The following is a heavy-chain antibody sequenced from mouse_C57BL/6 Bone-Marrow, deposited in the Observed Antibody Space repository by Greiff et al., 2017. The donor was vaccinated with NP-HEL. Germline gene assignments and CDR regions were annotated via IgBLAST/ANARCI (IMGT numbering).Heavy chain of an antibody. D-gene: IGHD2-3*01. CDR3: ARDGYLLAY. Sequence: VQLQQSGAELARPGASVKLSCKASGYTFTRYGISWVKQRPGPGLEWIGEIYPRSGNTYYNEKFKGKATLTADKSSSTAYMELRSLTAEDAAVYFCARDGYLLAYWGQGTLVTVSA. J-gene: IGHJ3*01. CDR1: GYTFTRYG. CDR2: IYPRSGNT. V-gene: IGHV1-81*01.